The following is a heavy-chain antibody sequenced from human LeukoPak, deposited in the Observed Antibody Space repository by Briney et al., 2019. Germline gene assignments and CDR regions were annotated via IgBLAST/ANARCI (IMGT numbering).Heavy chain of an antibody. CDR3: ARPRGYYYYYGMDV. V-gene: IGHV3-23*01. Sequence: GGSLRLSCAASGFIFSNYAMSWVRQAPGKGREWVSAINPTGDNTHYADSVKGRFTVSRDNSKNTLYLQMNSLRAEDTAVYYCARPRGYYYYYGMDVWGQGTTVTVSS. D-gene: IGHD3-10*01. CDR1: GFIFSNYA. J-gene: IGHJ6*02. CDR2: INPTGDNT.